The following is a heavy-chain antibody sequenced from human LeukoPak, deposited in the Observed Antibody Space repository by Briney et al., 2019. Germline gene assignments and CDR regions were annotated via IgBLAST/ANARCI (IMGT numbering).Heavy chain of an antibody. CDR1: GGSFSGYY. Sequence: PSETLSLTCAVYGGSFSGYYWSWIRQPPGKGLEWIGEINHSGSTNYNPSLKSRVTISVDTSKNQFSLKLSSVTAADTAVYYCTRDSGTTGEVKFDPWGQGSLVTVSS. D-gene: IGHD3-10*01. V-gene: IGHV4-34*01. CDR3: TRDSGTTGEVKFDP. CDR2: INHSGST. J-gene: IGHJ5*02.